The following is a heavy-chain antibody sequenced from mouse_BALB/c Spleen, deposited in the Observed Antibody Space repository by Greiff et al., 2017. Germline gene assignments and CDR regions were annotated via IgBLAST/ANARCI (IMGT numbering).Heavy chain of an antibody. J-gene: IGHJ3*01. Sequence: VQLKESGAELVRPGALVKLSCKASGFNIKDYYMHWMKQRPEQGLEWIGWIDPENGNTIYDPKFQGKASITADTSSNTAYLQLSSLTSEDTAVYYCARIGIYYDYDGGFAYWGQGTLVTVSA. V-gene: IGHV14-1*02. CDR2: IDPENGNT. D-gene: IGHD2-4*01. CDR1: GFNIKDYY. CDR3: ARIGIYYDYDGGFAY.